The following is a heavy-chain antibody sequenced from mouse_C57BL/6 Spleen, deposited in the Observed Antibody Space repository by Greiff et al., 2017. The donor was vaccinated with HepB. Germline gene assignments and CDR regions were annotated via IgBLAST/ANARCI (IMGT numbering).Heavy chain of an antibody. D-gene: IGHD2-3*01. CDR1: GYTFTSYW. J-gene: IGHJ1*03. V-gene: IGHV1-69*01. Sequence: VQLQQSGAELVMPGASVKLSCKASGYTFTSYWMHWVKQRPGQGLEWIGEIDPSDSYTNYNQKFKGKSTLTVDKSSSTAYMQLSSLTSEDSAVYDCARLMVKKYFDVWGTGTTVTVSS. CDR3: ARLMVKKYFDV. CDR2: IDPSDSYT.